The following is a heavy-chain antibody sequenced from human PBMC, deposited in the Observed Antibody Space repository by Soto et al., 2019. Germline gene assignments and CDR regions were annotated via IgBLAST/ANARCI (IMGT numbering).Heavy chain of an antibody. V-gene: IGHV4-39*01. CDR3: ATHLMSDWFDP. J-gene: IGHJ5*02. Sequence: QLQLQESGPGLVKPSETLSLTCTVSGGSISSSSYYWGWIRQPPGKGLEWIGSIYYSGSTYYNPSLKSRVTISVDTSKNQFSLKLSSVTAADTAVYYRATHLMSDWFDPWGQGTLVTVSS. D-gene: IGHD3-10*02. CDR2: IYYSGST. CDR1: GGSISSSSYY.